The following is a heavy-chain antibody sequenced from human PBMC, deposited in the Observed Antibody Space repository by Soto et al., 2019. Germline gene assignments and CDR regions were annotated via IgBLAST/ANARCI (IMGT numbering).Heavy chain of an antibody. J-gene: IGHJ4*02. CDR1: GFTFSSYA. Sequence: EVQLLESGGGLVQPGGSLRLSCAASGFTFSSYAMSWVRQAPGKGLEWVSGISGSGGSTYYADSVKGRFTISRVNSKNPLYLQMNSLRAGDTAVYYFAKAGGYSSGYIYYWGQGTLVTVSS. V-gene: IGHV3-23*01. CDR2: ISGSGGST. CDR3: AKAGGYSSGYIYY. D-gene: IGHD6-19*01.